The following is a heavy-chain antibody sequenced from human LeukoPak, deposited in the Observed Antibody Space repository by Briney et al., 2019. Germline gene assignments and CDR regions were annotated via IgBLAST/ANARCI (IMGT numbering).Heavy chain of an antibody. D-gene: IGHD2-15*01. CDR1: GGTFSSYA. Sequence: SVKVSCKASGGTFSSYAISWVRQAPGQGLEWMGGIIPIFGTANYAQKFQGRLTITADKSTSTAYMELSSLRSEDTAVYYCPSVYCSGGSCDYYYGMDVWGKGTTVTVAS. V-gene: IGHV1-69*06. CDR2: IIPIFGTA. J-gene: IGHJ6*04. CDR3: PSVYCSGGSCDYYYGMDV.